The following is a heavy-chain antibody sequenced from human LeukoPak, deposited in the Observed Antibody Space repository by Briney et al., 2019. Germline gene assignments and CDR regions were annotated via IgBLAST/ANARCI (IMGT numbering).Heavy chain of an antibody. CDR1: GFTFSSNV. Sequence: GGSLRPSCAASGFTFSSNVMNWVRQPPGKWLEWVSAISGGGGTTFHADSVKGRFTISRDNSKNTMDLQMNSLRAEDTAVYYCAKGIYERSGHYQYYFDCWGQGTLVTVSS. D-gene: IGHD3-22*01. J-gene: IGHJ4*02. CDR3: AKGIYERSGHYQYYFDC. V-gene: IGHV3-23*01. CDR2: ISGGGGTT.